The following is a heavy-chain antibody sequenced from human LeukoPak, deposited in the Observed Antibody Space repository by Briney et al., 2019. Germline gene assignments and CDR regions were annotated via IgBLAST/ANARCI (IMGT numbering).Heavy chain of an antibody. Sequence: SETLSLTCTVSGGSISSYYWSWIRQPPGKGLEWIGEINHSGSTNYNPSLKSRVTISVDTSKNQFSLKLSSVTAADTAVYYCARGPRWLRSGIDYWGQGTLVTVSS. D-gene: IGHD5-12*01. CDR2: INHSGST. CDR3: ARGPRWLRSGIDY. J-gene: IGHJ4*02. V-gene: IGHV4-34*01. CDR1: GGSISSYY.